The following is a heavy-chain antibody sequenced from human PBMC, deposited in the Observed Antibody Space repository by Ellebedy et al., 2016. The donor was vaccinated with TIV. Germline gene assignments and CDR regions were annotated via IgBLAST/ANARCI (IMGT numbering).Heavy chain of an antibody. D-gene: IGHD2-2*02. J-gene: IGHJ6*03. CDR1: GYTFTSYD. V-gene: IGHV1-8*01. CDR2: MNPNSGNT. CDR3: ARSRRGPAARPYYYYYMDV. Sequence: ASVKVSXXASGYTFTSYDINWVRQATGQGLEWMGWMNPNSGNTGYAQKFQGRVTMTRNTSISTAYMELSSLRSEDTAVYYCARSRRGPAARPYYYYYMDVWGKGTTVTVSS.